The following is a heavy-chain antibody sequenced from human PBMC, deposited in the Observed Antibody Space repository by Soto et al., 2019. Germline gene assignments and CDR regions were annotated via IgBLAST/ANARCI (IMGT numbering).Heavy chain of an antibody. D-gene: IGHD3-10*01. CDR2: IIPIFGTA. Sequence: SVKVSCKASGGTFSSYAISWVRQAPGQGLEWMGGIIPIFGTANYAQKFQGRVTITADESTSTAYMELSSLRSEDTAVYYCARAMVRGVNYYYCGMDVWGQGTTVTVSS. CDR3: ARAMVRGVNYYYCGMDV. V-gene: IGHV1-69*13. CDR1: GGTFSSYA. J-gene: IGHJ6*02.